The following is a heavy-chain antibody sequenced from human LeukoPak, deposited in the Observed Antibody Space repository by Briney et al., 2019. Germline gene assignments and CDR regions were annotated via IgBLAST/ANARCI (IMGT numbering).Heavy chain of an antibody. CDR3: AREASWYFDY. V-gene: IGHV1-69*04. D-gene: IGHD6-13*01. Sequence: ASVKVSCKASGGTFSSYAISWVRQAPGQGLEWMGRIIPILGIANYAQKFQGRVTMTRDTSTSTVYMELSSLRSEDTAVYYCAREASWYFDYWGQGTLVTVSS. CDR2: IIPILGIA. CDR1: GGTFSSYA. J-gene: IGHJ4*02.